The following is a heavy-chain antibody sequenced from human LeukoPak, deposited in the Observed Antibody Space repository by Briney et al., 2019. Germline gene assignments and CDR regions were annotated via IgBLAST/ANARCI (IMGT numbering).Heavy chain of an antibody. CDR1: GGSISSSSYY. J-gene: IGHJ5*02. CDR2: IYYSGST. Sequence: PSETLSLTCTVSGGSISSSSYYWGWIRQPPGKGLEWIGSIYYSGSTYYNPSLKSRVTISVDTSKNQFSLKLSSVTAADTAVYYCARLARGLDETMIVGNWFDPWGQGTLVTVSS. D-gene: IGHD3-22*01. CDR3: ARLARGLDETMIVGNWFDP. V-gene: IGHV4-39*01.